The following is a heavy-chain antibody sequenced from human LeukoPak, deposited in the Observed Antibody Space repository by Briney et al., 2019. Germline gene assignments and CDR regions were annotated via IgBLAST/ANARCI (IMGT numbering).Heavy chain of an antibody. J-gene: IGHJ6*02. V-gene: IGHV4-34*01. CDR3: ARGYGAHSMDV. CDR2: INHSGST. Sequence: SETLSLTCTVSGGSISSYYWSWIRQPPGKGLEWIGEINHSGSTNYNPSLKSRVTISVDTSKNQFSLKLSSVTAADTAVYYCARGYGAHSMDVWGQGTTVTVSS. CDR1: GGSISSYY. D-gene: IGHD4-17*01.